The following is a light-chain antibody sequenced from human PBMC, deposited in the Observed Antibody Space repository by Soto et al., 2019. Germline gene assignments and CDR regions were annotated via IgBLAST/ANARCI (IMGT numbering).Light chain of an antibody. CDR1: SSNLGAGYE. V-gene: IGLV1-40*01. CDR2: GNT. Sequence: QSVLTQPPSVSGAPGQRVTISCTGSSSNLGAGYEVHWYQQLPGAAPKLLIYGNTNRPSGVPDRFSGSKSGTSASLAITGXXXXDEADYYCQSYDSSLRGSVFGGGTQLTVL. J-gene: IGLJ7*01. CDR3: QSYDSSLRGSV.